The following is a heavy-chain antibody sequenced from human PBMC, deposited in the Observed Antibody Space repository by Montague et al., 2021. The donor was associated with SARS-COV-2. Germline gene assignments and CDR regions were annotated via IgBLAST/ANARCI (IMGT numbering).Heavy chain of an antibody. Sequence: SETLSLTCVVYAGSFSGYYWGWIRQPPGKGLEWIGYIYYSGRTNYNPSLKSRVTISVDTSKNQFSLKLSSVTAADTAVYYCARAGSGSYSFYYYYGMDVWGQGTTVTVSS. D-gene: IGHD3-10*01. CDR2: IYYSGRT. J-gene: IGHJ6*02. CDR3: ARAGSGSYSFYYYYGMDV. V-gene: IGHV4-59*08. CDR1: AGSFSGYY.